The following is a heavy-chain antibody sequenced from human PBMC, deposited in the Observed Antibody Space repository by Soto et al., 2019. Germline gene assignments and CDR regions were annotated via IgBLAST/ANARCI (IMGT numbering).Heavy chain of an antibody. Sequence: SETLSLTCAVSGGSISSSNYWSWIRQHPGKGLEWIGYIYYSGSTYYNPSLKSRVTISVDTSKNQFSLKLSSVTAADTAVYYCARDKPYDSSGYYYFDYWGQGTLVTVSS. D-gene: IGHD3-22*01. J-gene: IGHJ4*02. CDR1: GGSISSSNY. V-gene: IGHV4-31*11. CDR3: ARDKPYDSSGYYYFDY. CDR2: IYYSGST.